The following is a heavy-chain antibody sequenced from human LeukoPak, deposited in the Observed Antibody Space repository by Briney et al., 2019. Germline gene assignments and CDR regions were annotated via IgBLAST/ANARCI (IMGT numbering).Heavy chain of an antibody. D-gene: IGHD3-22*01. J-gene: IGHJ4*02. CDR1: GCTFTGYY. V-gene: IGHV1-2*02. CDR3: ARPEYYYDSSGYPAY. Sequence: ASVKVSCKASGCTFTGYYMHWVRQAPGQGLEWMGWINPNSGGTNYAQKFQGRVTMTRDTSISTAYMELSRLRSDDTAVYYCARPEYYYDSSGYPAYWGQGTLVTVSS. CDR2: INPNSGGT.